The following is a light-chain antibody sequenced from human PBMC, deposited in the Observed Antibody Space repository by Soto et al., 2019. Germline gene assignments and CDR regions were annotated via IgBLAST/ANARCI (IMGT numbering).Light chain of an antibody. CDR1: QSVNSN. Sequence: EIVMTQSPVTLSVSPGDRATLSCRASQSVNSNLAWYQHKPGQTPKLLIYVASTRATVIPARFSGSGSGTEFTLTISSLQSEDFAVYYCQQYNVWPLTFGGGTKVEFK. CDR2: VAS. J-gene: IGKJ4*01. V-gene: IGKV3-15*01. CDR3: QQYNVWPLT.